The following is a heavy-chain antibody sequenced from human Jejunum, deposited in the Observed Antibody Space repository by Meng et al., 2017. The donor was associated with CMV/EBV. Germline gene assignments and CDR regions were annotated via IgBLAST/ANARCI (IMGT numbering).Heavy chain of an antibody. Sequence: GFTFSSEWMTWLRQAPGKGLEWVANIKQDGSEVYSADSVKGRFTVSRDNGKNALYLQMNSLRVEDTAVYYCARALSLWSGPRLDVWGQGTTVTVSS. CDR2: IKQDGSEV. D-gene: IGHD3-10*01. J-gene: IGHJ6*02. CDR1: GFTFSSEW. V-gene: IGHV3-7*01. CDR3: ARALSLWSGPRLDV.